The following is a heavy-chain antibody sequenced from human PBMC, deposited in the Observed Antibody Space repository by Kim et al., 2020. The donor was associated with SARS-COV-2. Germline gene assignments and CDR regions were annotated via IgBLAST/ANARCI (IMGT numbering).Heavy chain of an antibody. V-gene: IGHV1-24*01. J-gene: IGHJ6*04. CDR2: FDPEDGET. Sequence: ASVKVSCKVSGYTLTELSMHWVRQAPGKGLEWMGGFDPEDGETIYAQKFQGRVTMTEDTSTDTAYMELSSLRSEDTAVYYCATRAHDYGDYVPFYYYGMDVWGKGTTVTVSS. D-gene: IGHD4-17*01. CDR3: ATRAHDYGDYVPFYYYGMDV. CDR1: GYTLTELS.